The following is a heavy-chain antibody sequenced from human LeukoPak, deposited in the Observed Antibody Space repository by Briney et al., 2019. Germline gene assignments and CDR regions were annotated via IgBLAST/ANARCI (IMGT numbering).Heavy chain of an antibody. V-gene: IGHV1-69*13. CDR1: GGTFSSYA. D-gene: IGHD2-2*01. Sequence: SVKVSCKASGGTFSSYAISWVRQAPGQGLEWMGGIIPIFGTANYAQKFQGRVTITADESTSTAYMELSSLRSEDTAVYYCARGRYCSSTSCYPDYWGQGTLVTVSS. CDR2: IIPIFGTA. J-gene: IGHJ4*02. CDR3: ARGRYCSSTSCYPDY.